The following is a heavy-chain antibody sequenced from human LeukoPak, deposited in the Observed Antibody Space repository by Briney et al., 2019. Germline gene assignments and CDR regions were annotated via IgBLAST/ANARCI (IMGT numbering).Heavy chain of an antibody. J-gene: IGHJ4*02. D-gene: IGHD5-12*01. CDR1: GGSISSGSYY. CDR2: IYTSGNT. Sequence: SETLSLTCAVSGGSISSGSYYWSWIRQPAGKGLEWIGRIYTSGNTNYNPSLKSRVTISVDTSKNQFSLKLSSVTAADTAVYYCARDEGGYSGYDSFLDYWGQGTLVTVSS. V-gene: IGHV4-61*02. CDR3: ARDEGGYSGYDSFLDY.